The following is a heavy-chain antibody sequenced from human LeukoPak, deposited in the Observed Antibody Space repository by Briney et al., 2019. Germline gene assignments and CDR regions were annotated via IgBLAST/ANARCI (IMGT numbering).Heavy chain of an antibody. Sequence: GGSLRLSCAASGFTFSSYAMHWVRQAPGKGLEYVSSISTNGGSTYYANSVKGRFAISRDNSKNTLYLQMGSLRAEDMAVYYCARAETTAYCSGTSCPPGSWGQGTLVTVSS. CDR2: ISTNGGST. V-gene: IGHV3-64*01. CDR1: GFTFSSYA. D-gene: IGHD2-2*01. J-gene: IGHJ5*02. CDR3: ARAETTAYCSGTSCPPGS.